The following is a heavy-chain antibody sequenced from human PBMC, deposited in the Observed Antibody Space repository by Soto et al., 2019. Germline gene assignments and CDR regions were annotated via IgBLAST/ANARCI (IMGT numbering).Heavy chain of an antibody. V-gene: IGHV3-30*18. CDR3: AKTIGLRLGELALDF. J-gene: IGHJ4*02. CDR1: GFRFNNYA. Sequence: QVQLVESGGGVVQPGWSLRLSCAASGFRFNNYAIDWVRQAPGTGLEWVAFISFDGRKQYYGDSVQGRFSISRDDSKNTVFLQMSSLRPEDTVVYYCAKTIGLRLGELALDFWGQGTLVT. D-gene: IGHD3-16*01. CDR2: ISFDGRKQ.